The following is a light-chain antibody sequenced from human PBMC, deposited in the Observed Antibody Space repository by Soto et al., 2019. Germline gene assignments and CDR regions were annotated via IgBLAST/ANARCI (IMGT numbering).Light chain of an antibody. Sequence: DIVMTQSPDSLAVSLGERATINCKSSQSVLYSSNNKNYLAWYQQKPGQPPKLLIYCASTRESGVHDRFSGSGSGTDFTLTISSLQAEDVAVYYCQQYYGTPPYTFGQGTKLEIK. CDR3: QQYYGTPPYT. CDR2: CAS. V-gene: IGKV4-1*01. CDR1: QSVLYSSNNKNY. J-gene: IGKJ2*01.